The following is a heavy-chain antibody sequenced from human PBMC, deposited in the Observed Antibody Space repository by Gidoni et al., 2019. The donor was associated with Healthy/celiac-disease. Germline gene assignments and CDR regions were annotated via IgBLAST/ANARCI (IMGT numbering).Heavy chain of an antibody. V-gene: IGHV4-4*07. J-gene: IGHJ5*02. D-gene: IGHD5-12*01. CDR1: GGPISSYH. Sequence: QVQLQGSGPGLVKPSETLSLTCTHSGGPISSYHWSWIRQPAGKGLEWIGRIYTSGSTNYNPSLKSRVTMSVDTSKNKFSLKLSTVTAADTAVYYCARDQRKGCDWSGCDPWGQGTLVTVSS. CDR2: IYTSGST. CDR3: ARDQRKGCDWSGCDP.